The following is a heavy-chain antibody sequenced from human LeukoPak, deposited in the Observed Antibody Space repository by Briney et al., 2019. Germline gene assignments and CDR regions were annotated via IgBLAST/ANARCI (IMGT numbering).Heavy chain of an antibody. Sequence: GGTLRLSCAASGVTFNAYSINWVRQAPGKGLEWVSIIISRGDTTHYADSVTGRFTISRDNAKNSVFLQLNSLRAEDTAVYYCARGRGYCTGASCDIDYWGQGTLVTVSS. CDR2: IISRGDTT. CDR3: ARGRGYCTGASCDIDY. D-gene: IGHD2-8*02. J-gene: IGHJ4*02. CDR1: GVTFNAYS. V-gene: IGHV3-48*04.